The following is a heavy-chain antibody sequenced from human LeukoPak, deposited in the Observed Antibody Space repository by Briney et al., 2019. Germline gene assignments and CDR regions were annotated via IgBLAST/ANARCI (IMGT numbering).Heavy chain of an antibody. D-gene: IGHD6-19*01. CDR1: VVTFGDYA. V-gene: IGHV3-49*04. CDR2: IRTKAYGGTT. J-gene: IGHJ4*02. Sequence: GGSLRLSCTASVVTFGDYAISWVRQAPGKGLEWVGFIRTKAYGGTTQYAASVKDRFTISRDDSKNFAYLQLNSPKTEDTAVYYYTRDRYSSGWGTFDYWGQGALVTVSS. CDR3: TRDRYSSGWGTFDY.